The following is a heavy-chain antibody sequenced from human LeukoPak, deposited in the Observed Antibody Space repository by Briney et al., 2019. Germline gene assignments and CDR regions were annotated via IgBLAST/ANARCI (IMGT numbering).Heavy chain of an antibody. V-gene: IGHV4-4*08. CDR1: GGSIFGHY. Sequence: SETLSLTCTVSGGSIFGHYFNWIRQAPGKGLEWIGYIYANGITSYNPSLRSRSTMSLDTSQNQSSPNLTSLTAADPALYFLARVLNAPKFIDSWGQGTLVTVSS. D-gene: IGHD2-8*01. CDR2: IYANGIT. J-gene: IGHJ4*02. CDR3: ARVLNAPKFIDS.